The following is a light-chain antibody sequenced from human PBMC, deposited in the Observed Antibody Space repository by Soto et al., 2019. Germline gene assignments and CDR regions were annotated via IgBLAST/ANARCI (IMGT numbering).Light chain of an antibody. CDR1: NIAIKS. J-gene: IGLJ2*01. CDR3: QVWDSSSDHRVV. V-gene: IGLV3-21*02. Sequence: SYELTQAPSVSVAPGQTARITCGGNNIAIKSVHWYQQKPGQAPVLVVYDDGDRPSGIPERFSGSNSGNTATRTITRVDAGDEAAYHCQVWDSSSDHRVVFGGGTKLTVL. CDR2: DDG.